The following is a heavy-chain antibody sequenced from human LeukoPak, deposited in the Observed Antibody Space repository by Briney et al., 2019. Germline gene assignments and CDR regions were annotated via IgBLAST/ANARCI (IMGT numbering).Heavy chain of an antibody. CDR3: ATAFPPQYSSSWWGGDFDY. V-gene: IGHV1-69*04. D-gene: IGHD6-6*01. Sequence: GASVKVSCKASGGTFSSYAISWVRQAPGQGLEWMGRIIPILGIANYAQKFQGRVTITADKSTSTAYMELSSLRSEDTAVYYCATAFPPQYSSSWWGGDFDYWGQGTLVTVSS. CDR2: IIPILGIA. J-gene: IGHJ4*02. CDR1: GGTFSSYA.